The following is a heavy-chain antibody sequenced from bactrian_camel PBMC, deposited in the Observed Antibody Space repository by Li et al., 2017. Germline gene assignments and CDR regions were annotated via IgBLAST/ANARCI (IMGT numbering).Heavy chain of an antibody. J-gene: IGHJ6*01. Sequence: DVQLVESGGGTVQAGGSLRLSCAASKYIHNTHTVTWFRQAPGKEREGVASLYTGNNMTSHTDSVNGRFTISIDNAKNTLYLQMNSLKPEDTAMYYCAAVYTGISGCYSTSLAPATFGYWGQGTQVTVS. CDR1: KYIHNTHT. CDR3: AAVYTGISGCYSTSLAPATFGY. CDR2: LYTGNNMT. V-gene: IGHV3S31*01. D-gene: IGHD1*01.